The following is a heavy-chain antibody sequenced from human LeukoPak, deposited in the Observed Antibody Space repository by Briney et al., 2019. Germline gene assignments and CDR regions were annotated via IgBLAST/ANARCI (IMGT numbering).Heavy chain of an antibody. CDR2: ISSSSSYI. CDR3: AIGRRDGYNLVVSFDY. CDR1: GFTFSSYS. Sequence: PGGSLRLSCAASGFTFSSYSMNWVRQAPGKRLEWVSSISSSSSYIYYADSVKGRFTISRDNAKNSLYLQMNSLRAEDTAVYYCAIGRRDGYNLVVSFDYWGQGTLVTVSS. D-gene: IGHD5-24*01. J-gene: IGHJ4*02. V-gene: IGHV3-21*01.